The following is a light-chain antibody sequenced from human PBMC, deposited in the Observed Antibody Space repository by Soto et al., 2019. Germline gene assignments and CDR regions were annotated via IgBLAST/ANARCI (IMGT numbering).Light chain of an antibody. J-gene: IGLJ1*01. CDR2: GNS. CDR1: SSNIGAGYD. V-gene: IGLV1-40*01. Sequence: QSALAQPPSVSGAPGQKVTISCTGSSSNIGAGYDLHWYQQLPGTAPKLLLYGNSNRPSGVPDRFSGSKSGTSASLAITGLQAEDEADYYCQSYDSSLSAYVFGTGTKCTVL. CDR3: QSYDSSLSAYV.